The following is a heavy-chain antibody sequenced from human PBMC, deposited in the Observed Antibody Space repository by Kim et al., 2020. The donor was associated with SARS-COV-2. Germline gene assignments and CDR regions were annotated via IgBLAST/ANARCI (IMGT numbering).Heavy chain of an antibody. Sequence: ADAVEGRFTISRDNSKNTLYLQMNSLRAEDTAVYYCAREGVVGATTGMDVWGQGTTVTVSS. D-gene: IGHD1-26*01. J-gene: IGHJ6*02. V-gene: IGHV3-30*07. CDR3: AREGVVGATTGMDV.